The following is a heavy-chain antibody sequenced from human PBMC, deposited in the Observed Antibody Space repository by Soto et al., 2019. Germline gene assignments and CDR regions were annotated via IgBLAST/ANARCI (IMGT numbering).Heavy chain of an antibody. Sequence: EVQLVESGGGLVKSGGSLRLSCAASGFTFSDYSMNWVRQAPGKGLDWVSSISSSSRYIYYADSVKGRFTISRDNANNSLYLQMNSLRAEDTAVYYCARDTSGWYKGEFDYWGQGTLVTVSS. CDR1: GFTFSDYS. D-gene: IGHD6-19*01. J-gene: IGHJ4*02. CDR3: ARDTSGWYKGEFDY. CDR2: ISSSSRYI. V-gene: IGHV3-21*02.